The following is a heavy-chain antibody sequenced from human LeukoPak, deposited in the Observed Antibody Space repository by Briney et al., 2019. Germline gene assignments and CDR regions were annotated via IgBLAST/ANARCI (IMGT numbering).Heavy chain of an antibody. CDR1: GYSISSGFH. CDR2: IHRSGST. CDR3: ARVNWNPDY. D-gene: IGHD1-1*01. J-gene: IGHJ4*02. Sequence: SETLSLTCTVSGYSISSGFHWGWIRPPPGKGLEWIGSIHRSGSTYYNPSLKSRVTISVDTSKNQFSLKLSSVTAADTAVYYCARVNWNPDYWGQGTLVTVSA. V-gene: IGHV4-38-2*02.